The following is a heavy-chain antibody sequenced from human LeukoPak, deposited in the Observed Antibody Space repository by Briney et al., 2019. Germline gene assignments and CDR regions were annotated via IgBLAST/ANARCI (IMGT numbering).Heavy chain of an antibody. CDR3: ARDRRGDYRPAYFDY. J-gene: IGHJ4*02. CDR1: GFTVSSNY. D-gene: IGHD4-11*01. CDR2: IYNDGAT. Sequence: GGSLRLSCAASGFTVSSNYMTWVRQAPGKGLEWVSVIYNDGATYYADSVKGRFTISRDNSKNTLYLQMNSLRAEDTAVYYCARDRRGDYRPAYFDYWGQGTLVTVSS. V-gene: IGHV3-66*01.